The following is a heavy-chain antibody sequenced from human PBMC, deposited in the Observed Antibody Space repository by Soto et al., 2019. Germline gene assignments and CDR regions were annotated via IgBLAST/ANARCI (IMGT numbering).Heavy chain of an antibody. D-gene: IGHD5-12*01. CDR2: IIPIFGTA. CDR1: GVTFSSYA. J-gene: IGHJ4*02. Sequence: SXVKVSCNTSGVTFSSYAISWVRQAPGQGLEWMGGIIPIFGTANYAQKFQGRVTITADKSTSTAYMELSSLRSEDTAVYYCARIVDLNYFDYWGQGTLVTVSS. CDR3: ARIVDLNYFDY. V-gene: IGHV1-69*06.